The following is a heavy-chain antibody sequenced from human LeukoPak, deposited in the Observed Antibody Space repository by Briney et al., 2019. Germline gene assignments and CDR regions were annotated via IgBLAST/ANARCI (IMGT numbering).Heavy chain of an antibody. CDR3: AKDPNGDYIGTFDG. V-gene: IGHV3-23*01. J-gene: IGHJ3*01. D-gene: IGHD4-17*01. Sequence: PGGSLRLSCAASGFTFSDYYMSWVRQAPGKGLEWVSTIFGSGDSAEYTDSVKGRFTISRDNSKITLYLQMNSLRAEDTAVYYCAKDPNGDYIGTFDGRGQGTMVTVSS. CDR2: IFGSGDSA. CDR1: GFTFSDYY.